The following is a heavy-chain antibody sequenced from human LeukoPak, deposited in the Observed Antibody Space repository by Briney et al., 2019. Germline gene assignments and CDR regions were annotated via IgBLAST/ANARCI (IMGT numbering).Heavy chain of an antibody. CDR2: IYYSGST. CDR3: ANTMIVVGSYYFDY. Sequence: SETLSLTCAVYGGSFSGYYWGWIRQPPGKGLEWIGSIYYSGSTYYNPSLKSRVTISVDTSKNQFSLKLSSVTAADTAVYYCANTMIVVGSYYFDYWGQGTLVTASS. D-gene: IGHD3-22*01. V-gene: IGHV4-39*01. J-gene: IGHJ4*02. CDR1: GGSFSGYY.